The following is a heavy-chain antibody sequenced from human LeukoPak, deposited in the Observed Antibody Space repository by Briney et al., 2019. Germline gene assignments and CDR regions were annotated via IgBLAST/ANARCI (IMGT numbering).Heavy chain of an antibody. CDR3: AKDLWAPAAGDY. CDR1: GGSISSYY. V-gene: IGHV3-23*01. D-gene: IGHD6-13*01. J-gene: IGHJ4*02. CDR2: ISGSGGST. Sequence: PSETLSLTCTVSGGSISSYYWSWIRQPPGKGLEWVSAISGSGGSTYYADSVKGRFTISRDNSKNTLYLQMNSLRAEDTAVYYCAKDLWAPAAGDYWGQGTLVTVSS.